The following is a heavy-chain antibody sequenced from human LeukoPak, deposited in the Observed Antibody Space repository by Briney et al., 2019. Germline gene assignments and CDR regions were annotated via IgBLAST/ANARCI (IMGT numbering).Heavy chain of an antibody. CDR3: ARQREQWLVRRAFDI. J-gene: IGHJ3*02. CDR1: GGSISSGSYY. V-gene: IGHV4-61*02. D-gene: IGHD6-19*01. Sequence: SQTLSLTCTVSGGSISSGSYYWSWIRQPAGKGLEWIGRIYTSGSTNYNPSLKSRVTISVDTSKNQFSLKLSSVTAADTAVYYCARQREQWLVRRAFDIWGQGTMVTVSS. CDR2: IYTSGST.